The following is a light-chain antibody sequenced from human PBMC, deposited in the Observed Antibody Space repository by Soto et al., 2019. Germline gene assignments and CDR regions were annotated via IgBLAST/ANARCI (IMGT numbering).Light chain of an antibody. J-gene: IGLJ2*01. V-gene: IGLV1-51*01. CDR2: DTR. CDR3: ATWDSNLNTVL. Sequence: QSVLTQPPSVSAAPGQTVTISCSGSDSNIANNHVSWFQSLPGTAPKLLIFDTRKRPSAIPDRFSGSKSGTSATLGITGLQTGDEADYYCATWDSNLNTVLFGGGTKVTVL. CDR1: DSNIANNH.